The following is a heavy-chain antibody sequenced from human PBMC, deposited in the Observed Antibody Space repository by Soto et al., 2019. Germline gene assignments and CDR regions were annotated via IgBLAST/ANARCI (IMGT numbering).Heavy chain of an antibody. J-gene: IGHJ6*02. CDR3: AKDMGGATTSPTRGMDV. CDR1: SSADYF. D-gene: IGHD1-26*01. CDR2: ISWNSGSI. V-gene: IGHV3-9*01. Sequence: SSADYFWTWIRQSPGKGLEWVSGISWNSGSIGYADSVKGRFTISRDNAKNSLYLQMNSLRAEDTALYYCAKDMGGATTSPTRGMDVWGQGTTVTVSS.